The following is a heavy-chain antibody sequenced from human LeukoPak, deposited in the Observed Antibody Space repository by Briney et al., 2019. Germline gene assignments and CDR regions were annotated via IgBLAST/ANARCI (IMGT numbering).Heavy chain of an antibody. Sequence: PSETLSLTCTVSGGSISSSSYYWGWIRQPPGKGLEWIGSIYYSGSTYYNPSLKSRVTISVDTSKNQFSLKLSSVTAADTAVYYCARGLRIAAAGTYYYYMDVWGKGTTVTISS. J-gene: IGHJ6*03. CDR3: ARGLRIAAAGTYYYYMDV. D-gene: IGHD6-13*01. CDR1: GGSISSSSYY. V-gene: IGHV4-39*07. CDR2: IYYSGST.